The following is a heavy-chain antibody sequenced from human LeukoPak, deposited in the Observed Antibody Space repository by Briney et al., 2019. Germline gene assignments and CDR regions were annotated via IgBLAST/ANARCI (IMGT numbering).Heavy chain of an antibody. V-gene: IGHV4-59*01. D-gene: IGHD3-3*01. CDR1: GGSISTYY. CDR3: ARDRGFWSGYVDY. Sequence: SETLSLTCTVSGGSISTYYWSWIRQPPGKGLEWIGYIYNSGSTNYNPSLKSRVTISVDTSKNQFSLKLSSVTAADTAVYYCARDRGFWSGYVDYWGQGTLVTVSS. CDR2: IYNSGST. J-gene: IGHJ4*02.